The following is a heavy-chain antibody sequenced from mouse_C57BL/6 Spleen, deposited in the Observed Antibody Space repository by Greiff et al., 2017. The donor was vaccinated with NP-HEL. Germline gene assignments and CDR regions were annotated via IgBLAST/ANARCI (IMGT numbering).Heavy chain of an antibody. CDR1: GYAFSSSW. V-gene: IGHV1-82*01. J-gene: IGHJ2*01. D-gene: IGHD2-3*01. Sequence: VQLQQSGPELVKPGASVKISCKASGYAFSSSWMNWVKQRPGKGLEWIGRIYPGDGDTNYNGKFKGKATLTADKSSSTAYMQLSSLTSEDSAVYFCAREGDGYSYYFDYWGQGTTLTVSS. CDR3: AREGDGYSYYFDY. CDR2: IYPGDGDT.